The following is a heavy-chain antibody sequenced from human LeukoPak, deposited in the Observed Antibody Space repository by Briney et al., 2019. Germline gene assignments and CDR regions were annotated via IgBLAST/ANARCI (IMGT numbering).Heavy chain of an antibody. CDR3: AKGLYDSSGYYVDY. D-gene: IGHD3-22*01. J-gene: IGHJ4*02. CDR2: INGRGIST. Sequence: GGSLRLSCAASGFTFNTFAMSWVRQAPGRGLEWVSTINGRGISTYYADSVKGRFTISRDNSKNTLYLQMNSLRAEDTAVYYCAKGLYDSSGYYVDYWGQGTLVTVS. CDR1: GFTFNTFA. V-gene: IGHV3-23*01.